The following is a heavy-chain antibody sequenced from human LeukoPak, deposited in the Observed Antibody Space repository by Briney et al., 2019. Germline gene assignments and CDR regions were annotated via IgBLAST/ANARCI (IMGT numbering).Heavy chain of an antibody. D-gene: IGHD3-16*01. V-gene: IGHV4-59*01. CDR2: IYYSGST. Sequence: SETLSLTCTVSGGSISSYYWSWIRQPPGKALEWIGYIYYSGSTNYNPSLKSRLTISVDTSKSQFSLNLSSMTAADTAVYYCARGGGRFDYWGQGTLVTVSS. CDR3: ARGGGRFDY. J-gene: IGHJ4*02. CDR1: GGSISSYY.